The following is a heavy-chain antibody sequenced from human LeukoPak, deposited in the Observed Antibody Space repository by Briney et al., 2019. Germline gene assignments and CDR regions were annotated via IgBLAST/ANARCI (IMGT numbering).Heavy chain of an antibody. J-gene: IGHJ4*02. CDR2: ISSSSSYI. D-gene: IGHD4-17*01. V-gene: IGHV3-21*01. CDR1: GFTFSSYS. CDR3: AREGGDYGDYVWGGPDY. Sequence: GGSLRLPCAASGFTFSSYSMNWVRLAPGKGLEWVSSISSSSSYIYYADSVKGRFTISRDNAKNSLYLQMNSLRAEDTAVYYCAREGGDYGDYVWGGPDYWGQGTLVTVSS.